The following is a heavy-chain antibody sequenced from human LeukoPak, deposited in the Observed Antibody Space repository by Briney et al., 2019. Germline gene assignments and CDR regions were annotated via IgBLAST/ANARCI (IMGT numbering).Heavy chain of an antibody. CDR2: ISSNGGST. Sequence: GGSLRLSCAASGFTFSSYAMHWVHQAPGKGLEYVSAISSNGGSTYCANSAKGRFTISRDNSKNTLYLQMGSLRAEDMAVYYCARGATYYYGSGSYVDYWGQGTLVTVSS. D-gene: IGHD3-10*01. CDR3: ARGATYYYGSGSYVDY. V-gene: IGHV3-64*01. CDR1: GFTFSSYA. J-gene: IGHJ4*02.